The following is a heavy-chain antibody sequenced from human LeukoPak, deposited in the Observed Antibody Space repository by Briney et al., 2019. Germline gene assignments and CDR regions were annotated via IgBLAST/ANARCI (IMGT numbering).Heavy chain of an antibody. CDR1: GYTFTSYA. CDR3: ARDGDVDTAMVTNWFDP. V-gene: IGHV1-3*01. J-gene: IGHJ5*02. Sequence: ASVKVSCKASGYTFTSYAMYWVRQAPGQRLEWMGWINAGNGNTKYSQKFQGRVTITRDTSASTAYMELSSLRSEDTAVYYCARDGDVDTAMVTNWFDPWGQGTLVTVSS. D-gene: IGHD5-18*01. CDR2: INAGNGNT.